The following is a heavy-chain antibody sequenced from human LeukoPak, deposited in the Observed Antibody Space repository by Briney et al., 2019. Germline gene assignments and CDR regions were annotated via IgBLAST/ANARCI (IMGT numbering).Heavy chain of an antibody. CDR1: GFTFSSYG. CDR3: AKDGSKAYYFDY. V-gene: IGHV3-30*18. J-gene: IGHJ4*02. D-gene: IGHD2-15*01. CDR2: ISYDGSNK. Sequence: PGGSLRLSCAASGFTFSSYGMHWVRQAPGKGLEWVAVISYDGSNKYYADPVKGRFTISRDNSKNTLYLQMNSLRAEDTAVYYCAKDGSKAYYFDYWGQGTLVTVSS.